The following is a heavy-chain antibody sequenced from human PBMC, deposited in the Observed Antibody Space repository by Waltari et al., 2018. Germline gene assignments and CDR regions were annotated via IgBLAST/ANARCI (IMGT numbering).Heavy chain of an antibody. Sequence: QVQLQQWGAGLLKPSETLSLTCAVYGGSFSGYYWSWIRQPPGKGLEWIGEIKHSGSNNYNPALKSRVTISGDTSKNQVSLKLSSVTAADTAVDYCARGARQLVVRYYFDYWGQGTLVTVSS. CDR1: GGSFSGYY. D-gene: IGHD6-6*01. J-gene: IGHJ4*02. CDR2: IKHSGSN. CDR3: ARGARQLVVRYYFDY. V-gene: IGHV4-34*01.